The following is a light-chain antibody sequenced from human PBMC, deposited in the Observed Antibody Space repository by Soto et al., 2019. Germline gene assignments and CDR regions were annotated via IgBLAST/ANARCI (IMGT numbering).Light chain of an antibody. CDR2: DTS. CDR3: QQCHNWPIT. V-gene: IGKV3-15*01. J-gene: IGKJ5*01. Sequence: EIVMTQSPSTRSMSPGEGATLSCRASQSVSTHLAWYQQIPGQAPRLLIYDTSTRAAGIPARFSGSGSGTDFTLTISSLQSEDFAVYHCQQCHNWPITFGQGTRLEIK. CDR1: QSVSTH.